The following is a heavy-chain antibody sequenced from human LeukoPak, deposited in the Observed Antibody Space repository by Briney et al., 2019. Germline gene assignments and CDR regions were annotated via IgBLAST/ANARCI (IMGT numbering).Heavy chain of an antibody. D-gene: IGHD6-19*01. CDR3: AREKAVAGNFDY. CDR1: GASISSSDW. V-gene: IGHV4-4*02. CDR2: IFHTGTT. J-gene: IGHJ4*02. Sequence: PSGTLSLTCDVSGASISSSDWWSWVRQPPGKGLEWIGKIFHTGTTNYNPSLKSRATISVDKSKNQLSLKVTSVTAADTAVYYCAREKAVAGNFDYWGQGTLVTVPS.